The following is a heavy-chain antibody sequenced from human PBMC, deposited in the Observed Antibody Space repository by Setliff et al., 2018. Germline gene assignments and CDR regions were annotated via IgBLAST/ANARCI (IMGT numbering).Heavy chain of an antibody. CDR2: INHSGST. Sequence: PSETLSLTCAVSYYSISSGYYWGWIRQPPGKGLEWIAEINHSGSTNYNPSLRSRVTISVDTSKNQFSLILRSVTAADTAVYYCARGRMRGSCSGPSCTYDPFDIWGQGTPVTVS. V-gene: IGHV4-38-2*01. CDR1: YYSISSGYY. J-gene: IGHJ3*02. D-gene: IGHD2-2*01. CDR3: ARGRMRGSCSGPSCTYDPFDI.